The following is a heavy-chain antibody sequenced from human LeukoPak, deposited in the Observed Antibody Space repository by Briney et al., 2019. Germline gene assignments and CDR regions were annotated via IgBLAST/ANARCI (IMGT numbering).Heavy chain of an antibody. V-gene: IGHV3-23*01. J-gene: IGHJ4*02. CDR3: VKARMPHCGTDCLES. D-gene: IGHD2-21*02. Sequence: GGSLRLSCAASGFTFSSYGMSWVRQAPGKGLEWVSVISGSGGGTYYADSVKGRFTISRDNSKNTVYLQMNSLRAEDTAVYYCVKARMPHCGTDCLESWGQGTLVTVSS. CDR1: GFTFSSYG. CDR2: ISGSGGGT.